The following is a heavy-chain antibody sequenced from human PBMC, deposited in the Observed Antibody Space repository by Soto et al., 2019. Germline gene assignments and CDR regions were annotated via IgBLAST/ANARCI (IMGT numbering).Heavy chain of an antibody. Sequence: WGSLRLSCAASGFTFISYGIHFVRHSPVKGLEWVAVISYDGSNKYYADSVKGRFTISRDNSKNTLYLQMNSLRAEDTAVYYCAKDLSGSYTPGYWGQGTLVTVSS. D-gene: IGHD1-26*01. J-gene: IGHJ4*02. CDR1: GFTFISYG. CDR3: AKDLSGSYTPGY. V-gene: IGHV3-30*18. CDR2: ISYDGSNK.